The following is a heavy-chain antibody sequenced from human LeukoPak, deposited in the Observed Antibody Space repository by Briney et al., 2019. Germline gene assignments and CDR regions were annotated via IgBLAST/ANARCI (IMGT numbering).Heavy chain of an antibody. CDR2: IYYSGST. D-gene: IGHD1-26*01. CDR1: GGSISSSSYY. CDR3: ARTSVSGSYDH. Sequence: SETLSLTCTVSGGSISSSSYYWGWIRQPPGKGLEWIGSIYYSGSTYYNPSLKSRVTISVDTSKNQFSLKLSSVTAADTAVYYCARTSVSGSYDHWGQGTLVTVSS. V-gene: IGHV4-39*07. J-gene: IGHJ5*02.